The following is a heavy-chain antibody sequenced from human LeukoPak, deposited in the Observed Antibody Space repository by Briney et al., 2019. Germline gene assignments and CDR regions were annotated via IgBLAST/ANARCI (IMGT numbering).Heavy chain of an antibody. CDR2: ISWNSGSI. D-gene: IGHD3-10*01. Sequence: SLRLSCAASGFTFDDYAMHWVRPAPGKGLEWVSGISWNSGSICYADSVKGRFTISRDNAKNSLYLQMNSLRAEDTALYNCAKDFYYGSGSYYNYFDYWGQGTLVTVSS. CDR1: GFTFDDYA. V-gene: IGHV3-9*01. J-gene: IGHJ4*02. CDR3: AKDFYYGSGSYYNYFDY.